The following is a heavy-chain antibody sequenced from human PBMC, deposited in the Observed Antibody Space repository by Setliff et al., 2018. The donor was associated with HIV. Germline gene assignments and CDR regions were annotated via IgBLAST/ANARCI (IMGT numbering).Heavy chain of an antibody. CDR2: IYHTGRT. CDR1: GGSIDNNKYY. Sequence: SSETLSLTCSVSGGSIDNNKYYWTWIRQPPGKGLEWTGSIYHTGRTYYNRSLESRLTISIDTSKNQFSLKLTSVTAADTAMYYCERGGQSSGYGIEYWGQGKLVTVS. V-gene: IGHV4-39*01. CDR3: ERGGQSSGYGIEY. J-gene: IGHJ4*02. D-gene: IGHD5-12*01.